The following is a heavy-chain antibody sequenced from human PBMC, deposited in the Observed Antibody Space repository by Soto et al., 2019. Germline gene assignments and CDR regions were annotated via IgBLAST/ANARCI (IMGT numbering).Heavy chain of an antibody. V-gene: IGHV3-23*01. CDR1: GSNVGAFP. CDR3: TRETVAGITGLDY. J-gene: IGHJ4*02. CDR2: ISVNDAFI. D-gene: IGHD1-20*01. Sequence: EVQLLESGGDLVQPGGSLRLSCAASGSNVGAFPWNWVAQAPGKGLEGVSGISVNDAFIYYADSVRGRFSISRDASENILYLQMNSLRVDDTALYYCTRETVAGITGLDYWGPGTLVTVSS.